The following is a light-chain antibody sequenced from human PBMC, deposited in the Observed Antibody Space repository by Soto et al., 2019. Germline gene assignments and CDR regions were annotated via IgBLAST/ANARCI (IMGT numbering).Light chain of an antibody. CDR3: QQRSNWPPIT. J-gene: IGKJ5*01. CDR2: VAS. V-gene: IGKV3-11*01. CDR1: QRVSSS. Sequence: EIVLTQSPATLSLSPGERATLSSRASQRVSSSLAWYQHKPGQAPRLLIYVASNRATGIPARFSGSGSGTDFTLTISSLEPEDFAVYYCQQRSNWPPITFGQGTRLEIK.